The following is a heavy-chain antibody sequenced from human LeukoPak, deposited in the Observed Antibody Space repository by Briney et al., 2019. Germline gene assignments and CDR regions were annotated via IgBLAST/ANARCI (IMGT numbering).Heavy chain of an antibody. Sequence: ASVKVSCKASGYTFTGYYMHWVRQAPGQGLEWMGWINPNSGGTNYAQKFQGRVTMTRDTSISTAYMELSRLRSDDTAVYYCATDHLKQWLRKEDYYYGMDVWGRGTTVTVSS. J-gene: IGHJ6*02. V-gene: IGHV1-2*02. CDR3: ATDHLKQWLRKEDYYYGMDV. D-gene: IGHD6-19*01. CDR1: GYTFTGYY. CDR2: INPNSGGT.